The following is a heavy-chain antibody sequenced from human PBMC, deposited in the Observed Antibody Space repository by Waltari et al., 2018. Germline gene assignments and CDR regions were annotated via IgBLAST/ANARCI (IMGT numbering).Heavy chain of an antibody. V-gene: IGHV1-2*02. J-gene: IGHJ4*02. CDR1: GYTCTVSH. CDR2: INPNSGGT. CDR3: ARDSSGYHFDY. Sequence: QVQLVQSGAEVKKPGASVTVSCKASGYTCTVSHMSWGRQAPGQGLEWMGWINPNSGGTNYAQKFQGRVTMTRDTSISTAYMELSRLRSDDTAVYYCARDSSGYHFDYWGQGTLVTVSS. D-gene: IGHD3-22*01.